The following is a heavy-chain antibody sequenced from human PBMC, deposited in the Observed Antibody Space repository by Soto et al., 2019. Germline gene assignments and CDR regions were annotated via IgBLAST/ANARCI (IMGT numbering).Heavy chain of an antibody. Sequence: YWSWXRQPPGKGLEWIGYIYYSGSTNYNPSLKSRVTISVDTSKNQFSLKLGSVTAADTAVYYCARLPPRYSGYGLWGQGTLVTVSS. CDR3: ARLPPRYSGYGL. D-gene: IGHD5-12*01. J-gene: IGHJ4*02. V-gene: IGHV4-59*08. CDR2: IYYSGST. CDR1: Y.